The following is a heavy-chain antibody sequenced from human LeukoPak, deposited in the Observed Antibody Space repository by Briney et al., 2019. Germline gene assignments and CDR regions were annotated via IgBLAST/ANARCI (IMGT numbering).Heavy chain of an antibody. J-gene: IGHJ6*03. CDR2: ISAYNGNT. V-gene: IGHV1-18*01. D-gene: IGHD1-1*01. Sequence: ASVKVSCKASGYTFTSYGISWVRQAPGQGVEWMGWISAYNGNTNYAQKLQGRVTMTTDTSTSTAYMELRSLRSDDTAVYYCARGGGEYNWNENYYYYYMDVWGKGTTVTVSS. CDR3: ARGGGEYNWNENYYYYYMDV. CDR1: GYTFTSYG.